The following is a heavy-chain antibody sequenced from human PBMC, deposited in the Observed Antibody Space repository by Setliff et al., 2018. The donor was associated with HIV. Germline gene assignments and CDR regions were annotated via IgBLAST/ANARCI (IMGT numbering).Heavy chain of an antibody. J-gene: IGHJ4*01. D-gene: IGHD6-25*01. Sequence: ASVKVSCKASGYTFTNYGVSWVRQAPGQGLEWMGCISTFDRSINYDDKFEGRITMTTDTSTSTAYMELRGLISDDTATYYCARVPSGAAGLVRAGFYFWGQGTLVTVAS. CDR1: GYTFTNYG. CDR2: ISTFDRSI. V-gene: IGHV1-18*01. CDR3: ARVPSGAAGLVRAGFYF.